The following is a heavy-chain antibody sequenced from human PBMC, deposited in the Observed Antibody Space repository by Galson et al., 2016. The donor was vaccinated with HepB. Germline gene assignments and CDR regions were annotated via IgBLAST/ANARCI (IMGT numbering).Heavy chain of an antibody. D-gene: IGHD4-17*01. CDR3: ARAAGDYGNDGFPNFDY. CDR2: ISHDDISK. CDR1: GITLRNFI. Sequence: SLRLSCAASGITLRNFIIHWVRQPPGKGLEWVAAISHDDISKYYTDSVKGRFTISRDNSGNTVDLQMNSLRDEDTAVYFCARAAGDYGNDGFPNFDYWGQGTLVTVSS. V-gene: IGHV3-30-3*01. J-gene: IGHJ4*02.